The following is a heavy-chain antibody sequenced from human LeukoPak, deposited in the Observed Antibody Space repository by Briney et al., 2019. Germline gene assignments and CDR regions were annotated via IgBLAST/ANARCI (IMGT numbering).Heavy chain of an antibody. J-gene: IGHJ4*02. CDR1: GGSINYYY. CDR2: IYYSGGT. CDR3: AKAGYGDYRCDY. V-gene: IGHV4-59*01. Sequence: SETLSLTCTVSGGSINYYYWMWIRQPPGKGLEWIGYIYYSGGTHYNPSLKSRVTMLVDTSKNQFSLKLTAVTAADTAVYYCAKAGYGDYRCDYWGQGTLVTVSS. D-gene: IGHD4-17*01.